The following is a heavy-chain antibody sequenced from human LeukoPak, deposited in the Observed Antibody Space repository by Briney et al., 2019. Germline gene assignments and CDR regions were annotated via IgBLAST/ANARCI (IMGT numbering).Heavy chain of an antibody. V-gene: IGHV3-53*01. Sequence: GGSLRLSCAASGFTVSSNYMGWVRQAPGKGLEWVSVIYSGGSTYYADSVKGRFTISRDNSKNTLYLQMNSLRAEDTAVYYCAKGPPDSSSWYKRTEGWGQGTLVTVSS. D-gene: IGHD6-13*01. CDR2: IYSGGST. CDR3: AKGPPDSSSWYKRTEG. J-gene: IGHJ4*02. CDR1: GFTVSSNY.